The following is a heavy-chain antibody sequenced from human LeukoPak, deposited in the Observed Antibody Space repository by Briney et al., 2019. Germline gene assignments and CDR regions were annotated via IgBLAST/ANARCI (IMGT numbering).Heavy chain of an antibody. V-gene: IGHV3-21*04. CDR1: GFTFSSYS. J-gene: IGHJ4*02. CDR3: AKRSRTVTTIDS. CDR2: ISSSSSYI. Sequence: GGSLRLSCAASGFTFSSYSMNWVRQAPGKGLEWVSSISSSSSYIYYADSVKGRFTISRDNSKNTLYLQMNSLRAEDTALYYCAKRSRTVTTIDSWGRGTLVTVSS. D-gene: IGHD4-11*01.